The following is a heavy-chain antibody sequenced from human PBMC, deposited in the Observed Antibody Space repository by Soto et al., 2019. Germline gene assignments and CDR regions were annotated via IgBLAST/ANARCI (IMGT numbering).Heavy chain of an antibody. J-gene: IGHJ6*02. CDR3: ARDLIAVAGTRNNYYYYGMDV. D-gene: IGHD6-19*01. CDR1: GFTFSSYG. Sequence: GGSLRLSCAASGFTFSSYGMHWVRQAPGKGLEWVAVIWYDGSNKYYADSVKGRFTISRDNSKNTLYLQMNSPRAEDTAVYYCARDLIAVAGTRNNYYYYGMDVWGQGTTVTVSS. CDR2: IWYDGSNK. V-gene: IGHV3-33*01.